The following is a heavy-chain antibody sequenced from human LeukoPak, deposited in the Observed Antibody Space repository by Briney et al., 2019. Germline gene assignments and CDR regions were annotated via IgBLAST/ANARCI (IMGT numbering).Heavy chain of an antibody. Sequence: PGGSLRLSCAASGFTFSSYSMNWVRQAPGKGLEWVSSISSSSSYIYYADSVKGRFTISRDNAKNSLYLQMNSLRAEDTAVYYCARDFYCSSTSCYGNDAFDIWGRGTMVSVSS. CDR2: ISSSSSYI. V-gene: IGHV3-21*01. J-gene: IGHJ3*02. CDR3: ARDFYCSSTSCYGNDAFDI. D-gene: IGHD2-2*01. CDR1: GFTFSSYS.